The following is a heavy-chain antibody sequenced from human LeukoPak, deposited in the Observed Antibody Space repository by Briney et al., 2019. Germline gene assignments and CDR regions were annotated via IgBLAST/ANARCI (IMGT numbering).Heavy chain of an antibody. Sequence: EASVKVSCKASGGTFSSYAISWVRQAPGQGLEWMGGIIPIFGTANYAQKFQGRVTITADESTSTAYMELSSLRSEDTAVYYCVRDGEGVAISVNYWFAPWGQGTLVTVSS. D-gene: IGHD3-10*01. J-gene: IGHJ5*02. V-gene: IGHV1-69*13. CDR2: IIPIFGTA. CDR1: GGTFSSYA. CDR3: VRDGEGVAISVNYWFAP.